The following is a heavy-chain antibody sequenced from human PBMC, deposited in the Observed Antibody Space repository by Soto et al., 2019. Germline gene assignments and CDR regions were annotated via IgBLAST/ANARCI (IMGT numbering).Heavy chain of an antibody. CDR1: GGTFSSSA. D-gene: IGHD1-7*01. J-gene: IGHJ3*02. Sequence: QVQLVQSGAEVKKPGSSVKVSCKASGGTFSSSAINWVRQAPGQGLEWMGEITPVFVTPTYAQKFQGRVTISADASTRSVEMGLSSLSSDDTAVYFCAKDGNTPPPENFHFDIWGQGTMVTVSS. V-gene: IGHV1-69*01. CDR3: AKDGNTPPPENFHFDI. CDR2: ITPVFVTP.